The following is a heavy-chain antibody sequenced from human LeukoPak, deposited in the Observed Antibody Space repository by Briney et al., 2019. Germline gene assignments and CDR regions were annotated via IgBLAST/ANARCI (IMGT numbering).Heavy chain of an antibody. CDR3: ARDTERPYCSSTSCYGAFDI. CDR2: IITNFGRT. CDR1: GGTFSSDG. Sequence: ATVTVTCTVSGGTFSSDGNSWVRQAPGQGPEWMGGIITNFGRTNYEQTSQGRVPITADGSTSTAYMELSSLRSEDTAVYYCARDTERPYCSSTSCYGAFDIWGQGTMVTVSS. J-gene: IGHJ3*02. V-gene: IGHV1-69*13. D-gene: IGHD2-2*01.